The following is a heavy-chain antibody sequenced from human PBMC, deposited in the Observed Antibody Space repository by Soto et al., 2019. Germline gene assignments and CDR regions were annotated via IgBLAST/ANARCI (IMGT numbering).Heavy chain of an antibody. CDR1: GFTFSSHE. CDR3: ARGGVY. CDR2: ISGSGSTI. D-gene: IGHD2-8*01. J-gene: IGHJ1*01. V-gene: IGHV3-48*03. Sequence: GGSLRLSCEATGFTFSSHEMNWIRQTPGKRLEWIAKISGSGSTINYADSVKGRFTISRDNVQRTLHLQMDSLRVEDTGVYYCARGGVYWGRGALVTVSS.